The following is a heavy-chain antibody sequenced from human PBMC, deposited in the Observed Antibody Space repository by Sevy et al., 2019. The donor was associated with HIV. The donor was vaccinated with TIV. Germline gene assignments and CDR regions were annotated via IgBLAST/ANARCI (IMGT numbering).Heavy chain of an antibody. CDR1: AYSVSSAYS. CDR2: IYQSGNT. D-gene: IGHD3-9*01. V-gene: IGHV4-38-2*01. J-gene: IGHJ3*02. Sequence: SETLSLTCAVSAYSVSSAYSWGWIRQPPGKGLEWIGNIYQSGNTYYNPSLKSRVTISVDTSNNQFPLRLTSLAAANTAVYYWARVGRLIIISGDVFEIWGQGTMVTVSS. CDR3: ARVGRLIIISGDVFEI.